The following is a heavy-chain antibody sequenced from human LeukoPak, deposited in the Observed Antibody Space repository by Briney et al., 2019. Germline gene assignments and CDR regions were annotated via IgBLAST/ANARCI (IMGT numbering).Heavy chain of an antibody. J-gene: IGHJ4*02. CDR1: GFTFDDYA. D-gene: IGHD6-13*01. CDR2: ISWNSGSI. CDR3: AKDSLPFIAAAGHVGDY. V-gene: IGHV3-9*01. Sequence: GRSLRLSCAASGFTFDDYAMHWVRQAPGKGLERVSGISWNSGSIGYADSVKGRFTISRDNAKNSLYLQMNSLRAEDTALYYCAKDSLPFIAAAGHVGDYWGQGTLVTVSS.